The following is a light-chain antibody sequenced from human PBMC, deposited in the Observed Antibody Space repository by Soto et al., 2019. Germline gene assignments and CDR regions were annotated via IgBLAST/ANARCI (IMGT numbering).Light chain of an antibody. Sequence: EAVLIQSIVSLPVTLVQPASVSCRSSESLVHSHGNSYLNWFQQRPVQSPRRLLYRVSNRDSGVADKFSGSASGTNFTLKISRVEAEDVGVYYCMQGTHWPSTFGQGTKVDIK. V-gene: IGKV2-30*02. J-gene: IGKJ1*01. CDR1: ESLVHSHGNSY. CDR3: MQGTHWPST. CDR2: RVS.